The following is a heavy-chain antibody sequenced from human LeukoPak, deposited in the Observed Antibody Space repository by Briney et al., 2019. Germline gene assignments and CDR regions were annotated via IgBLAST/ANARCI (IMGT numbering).Heavy chain of an antibody. CDR3: ANLGLYYYYMDV. J-gene: IGHJ6*03. D-gene: IGHD7-27*01. Sequence: SGGSLRLSCAASGFTFSSYGMSWVRQAPGKGLEWVSAISGSGGSTYYADSVKGRFTISRDNSKNTLYLQMNSLRAGDTAVYYCANLGLYYYYMDVWGKGTTVTVSS. CDR2: ISGSGGST. V-gene: IGHV3-23*01. CDR1: GFTFSSYG.